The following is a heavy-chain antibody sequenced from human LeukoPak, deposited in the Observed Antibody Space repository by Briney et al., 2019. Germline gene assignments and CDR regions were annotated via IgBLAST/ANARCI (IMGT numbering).Heavy chain of an antibody. J-gene: IGHJ3*02. V-gene: IGHV4-59*12. CDR1: GGSMSSYY. D-gene: IGHD1-1*01. Sequence: PSETLSLTCTVSGGSMSSYYWNWIRQPPGKGLEWMGYIYYSGSTNYNPSLKSRVTISVDTSKNQFSLKLSSVTAADTAVYYCALTKEGKGDAFDIWGQGTMVTVSS. CDR3: ALTKEGKGDAFDI. CDR2: IYYSGST.